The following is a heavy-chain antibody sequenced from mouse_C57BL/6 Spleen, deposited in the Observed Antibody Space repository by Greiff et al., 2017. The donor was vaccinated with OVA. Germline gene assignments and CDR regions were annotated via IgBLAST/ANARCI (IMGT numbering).Heavy chain of an antibody. D-gene: IGHD4-1*01. V-gene: IGHV1-61*01. CDR1: GYTFTSYW. Sequence: QVQLQQPGAELVRPGSSVKLSCKASGYTFTSYWMDWVKQRPGQGLEWIGNIYPSDSETNYNQKFKDKATLTVDKSSSTAYMQLSSLTSEDSAVYYCTRLLGGYFDYWGQGTTLTVSS. CDR2: IYPSDSET. J-gene: IGHJ2*01. CDR3: TRLLGGYFDY.